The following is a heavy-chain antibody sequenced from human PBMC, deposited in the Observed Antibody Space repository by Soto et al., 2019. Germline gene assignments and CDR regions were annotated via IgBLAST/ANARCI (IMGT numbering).Heavy chain of an antibody. V-gene: IGHV5-10-1*01. CDR1: GYSFTSYW. D-gene: IGHD6-13*01. CDR3: ARLQAAAGDNDLTFDY. Sequence: EVQLVQSGAEVKKPGESLRISCKGSGYSFTSYWISWVRQMPGKGLEWMGRIDPSDSYTNYSPSFQGHVTISADKSIXXAYLQWSRLKAADTAMYYCARLQAAAGDNDLTFDYWGQGTLVTVSS. CDR2: IDPSDSYT. J-gene: IGHJ4*02.